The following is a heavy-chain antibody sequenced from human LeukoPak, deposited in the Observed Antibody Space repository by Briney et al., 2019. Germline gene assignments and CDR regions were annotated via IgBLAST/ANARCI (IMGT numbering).Heavy chain of an antibody. V-gene: IGHV3-48*03. Sequence: GGSLRLSCAASRFTFSSYEMNWVRQAPGKGLEWVSYISSSGSTIYYADSVKGRFTISRDNAKNSLYLQMNSLRAEDTAVYYCARVVVTNFDYWGQGTLVNVSS. CDR2: ISSSGSTI. CDR1: RFTFSSYE. J-gene: IGHJ4*02. CDR3: ARVVVTNFDY. D-gene: IGHD5-12*01.